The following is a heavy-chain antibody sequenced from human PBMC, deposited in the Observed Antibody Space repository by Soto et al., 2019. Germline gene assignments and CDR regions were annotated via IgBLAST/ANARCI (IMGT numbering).Heavy chain of an antibody. Sequence: QVPLVESGGGLVKPGGSLRLSCAASGLTFSDCYMNWIRQAPGKGLEWVSYISSSGSSINYAGSVKGRFTISRDNAKISLYLQMNSLRAEDTAMYYCARVRFGEWGYAMDVWGQGTTVTVSS. CDR2: ISSSGSSI. D-gene: IGHD3-10*01. V-gene: IGHV3-11*01. CDR3: ARVRFGEWGYAMDV. CDR1: GLTFSDCY. J-gene: IGHJ6*02.